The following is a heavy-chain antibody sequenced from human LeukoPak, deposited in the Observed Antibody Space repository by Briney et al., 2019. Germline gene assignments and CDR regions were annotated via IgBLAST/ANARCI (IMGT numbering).Heavy chain of an antibody. D-gene: IGHD2-15*01. CDR1: GYTFTSYG. V-gene: IGHV1-18*04. CDR2: ISAYNGNT. Sequence: ASVKVSCKASGYTFTSYGISWVRQAPGQGLEGMGWISAYNGNTNYAQKLQGRVTMTTDTSTSTAYMELRSLRSDDTAVYYCARNKCSGGSCYSRWFDPWGQGTLVTVSS. J-gene: IGHJ5*02. CDR3: ARNKCSGGSCYSRWFDP.